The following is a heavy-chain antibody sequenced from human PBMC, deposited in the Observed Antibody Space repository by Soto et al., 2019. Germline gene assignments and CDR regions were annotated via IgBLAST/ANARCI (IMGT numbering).Heavy chain of an antibody. D-gene: IGHD3-9*01. J-gene: IGHJ6*02. CDR1: GFSLTTGKMG. CDR2: IFSDNER. CDR3: VRMKVDSYQFYYAMDV. V-gene: IGHV2-26*01. Sequence: SGPTLVNPTETLTLTCTVSGFSLTTGKMGVSWIRQPPGKALEWLAHIFSDNERSYSTSLQGRLTISKDTSGSQVVLSMTNVDPVDTATYYCVRMKVDSYQFYYAMDVWGQGTTVTVSS.